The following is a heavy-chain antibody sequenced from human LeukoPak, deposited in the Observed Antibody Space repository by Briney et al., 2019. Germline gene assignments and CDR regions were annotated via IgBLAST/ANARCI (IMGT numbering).Heavy chain of an antibody. D-gene: IGHD6-13*01. CDR1: GGSFSGYY. J-gene: IGHJ4*02. V-gene: IGHV4-34*01. CDR2: INHSGST. Sequence: SETLSLTCAVYGGSFSGYYWSWIRQPPGKGLEWIGKINHSGSTNYNPSLKSRVTISVDTSKNQFSLKLSSVTAADTAVYYCARGRASESSSWFDFDYWGQGTLVTVSS. CDR3: ARGRASESSSWFDFDY.